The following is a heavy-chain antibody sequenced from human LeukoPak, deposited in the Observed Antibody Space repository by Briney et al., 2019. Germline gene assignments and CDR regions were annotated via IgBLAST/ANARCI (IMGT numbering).Heavy chain of an antibody. D-gene: IGHD3-10*01. J-gene: IGHJ5*02. V-gene: IGHV3-30*02. CDR2: IRSDGSNK. CDR1: GFSFSSYG. CDR3: AREQNYYGSGSYYH. Sequence: PGGSLRLSCAGSGFSFSSYGMHWVRQAPGKGLEWMAFIRSDGSNKYYADSVKGRFTISRDNSKNTLYLQMNGLRAEDTAVYYCAREQNYYGSGSYYHWGQGTLVTVSS.